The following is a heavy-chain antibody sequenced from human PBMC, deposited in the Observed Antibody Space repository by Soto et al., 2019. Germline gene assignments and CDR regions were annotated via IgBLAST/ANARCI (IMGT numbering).Heavy chain of an antibody. CDR3: AKDQDAYYDFWSGYQRTYYFDY. J-gene: IGHJ4*02. CDR1: GFTFSSYA. Sequence: PGGSLRLSCAASGFTFSSYAMSWVRQAPGKGLEWVSAISGSGGSTYYADSVKGRFTISRDNSKNTLYLQMNSLRAEDTAVYYSAKDQDAYYDFWSGYQRTYYFDYWGQGTLVTVSS. CDR2: ISGSGGST. V-gene: IGHV3-23*01. D-gene: IGHD3-3*01.